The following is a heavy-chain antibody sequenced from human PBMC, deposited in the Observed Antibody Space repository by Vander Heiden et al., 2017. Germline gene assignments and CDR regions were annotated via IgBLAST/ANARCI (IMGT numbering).Heavy chain of an antibody. Sequence: RVEHVGDGDRAGRGKRLACAGSGFSYSSYDMHCVRQAPGKGLEWVAIIWFSGNNRAYADSVKLRFSISSFHSDDTLYLEMNSLRAEDAAVYYCARGSAVVATSRTDYCGPGLMFTVSS. J-gene: IGHJ4*01. CDR1: GFSYSSYD. V-gene: IGHV3-33*01. D-gene: IGHD2-15*01. CDR3: ARGSAVVATSRTDY. CDR2: IWFSGNNR.